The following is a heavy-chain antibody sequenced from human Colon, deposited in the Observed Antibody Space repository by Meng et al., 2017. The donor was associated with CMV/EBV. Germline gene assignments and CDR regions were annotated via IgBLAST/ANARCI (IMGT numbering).Heavy chain of an antibody. D-gene: IGHD3-10*01. CDR1: VYY. J-gene: IGHJ4*02. CDR3: ARRPLMFGSGPNFDH. Sequence: VYYGIWVRQNQGKGRVWLGSSSYRELTKRVNTSYNPSLKNRATISVDTSTSQFSLQLGSLTAADTAVYYCARRPLMFGSGPNFDHWGQGILVTVSS. CDR2: SSYRELTKRVNT. V-gene: IGHV4-31*02.